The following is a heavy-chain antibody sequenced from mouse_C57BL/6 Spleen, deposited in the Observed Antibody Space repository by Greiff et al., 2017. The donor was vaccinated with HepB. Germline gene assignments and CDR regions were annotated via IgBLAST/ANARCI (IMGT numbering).Heavy chain of an antibody. CDR2: IRSKSSNYAT. CDR1: GFTFNTYA. V-gene: IGHV10-3*01. CDR3: VRDASFSVVAPYFDY. J-gene: IGHJ2*01. D-gene: IGHD1-1*01. Sequence: EVKLLESGGGLVQPKGSLKLSCAASGFTFNTYAMHWVRQAPGKGLEWVARIRSKSSNYATYYADSVKDRFTISRDDSQSMLYLQMNNLKTEDTAMYYCVRDASFSVVAPYFDYWGQGTTLTVSS.